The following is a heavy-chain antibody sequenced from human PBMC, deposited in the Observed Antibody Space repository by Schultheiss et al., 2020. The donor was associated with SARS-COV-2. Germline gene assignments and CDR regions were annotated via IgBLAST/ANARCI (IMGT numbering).Heavy chain of an antibody. J-gene: IGHJ6*02. Sequence: SQTLSLTCNVSGYSISSGYYWGWIRQPPGKGLEWIGSIYHSGSTYYNPSLKSRVTISVDTSKNQFSLKLSSVTAADTAVYYCARGTRGDGYHLNYYYYGMDVWGQGTTVTVSS. D-gene: IGHD5-24*01. CDR1: GYSISSGYY. CDR2: IYHSGST. V-gene: IGHV4-38-2*02. CDR3: ARGTRGDGYHLNYYYYGMDV.